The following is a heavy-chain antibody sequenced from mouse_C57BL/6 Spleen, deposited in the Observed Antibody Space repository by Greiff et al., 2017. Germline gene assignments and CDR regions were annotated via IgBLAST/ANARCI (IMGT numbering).Heavy chain of an antibody. D-gene: IGHD1-1*01. Sequence: EVQLVESGPGMVKPSQSLSLTCTVTGYSITSGYDWHWIRHFPGNKLEWMGYISYSGSTNYNPSLKSRISITHDTSKNHFFLKLNSVTTEDTATYYCASDLGDYYGSSYEGGYFDVWGTGTTVTVSS. CDR3: ASDLGDYYGSSYEGGYFDV. CDR2: ISYSGST. V-gene: IGHV3-1*01. J-gene: IGHJ1*03. CDR1: GYSITSGYD.